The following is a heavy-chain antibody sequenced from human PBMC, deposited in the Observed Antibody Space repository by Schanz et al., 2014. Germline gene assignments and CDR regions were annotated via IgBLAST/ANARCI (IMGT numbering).Heavy chain of an antibody. D-gene: IGHD6-13*01. CDR1: EFTFSSYK. V-gene: IGHV3-21*01. J-gene: IGHJ6*02. CDR2: ISSSGSYI. CDR3: AREEGWGISAAGPKHYYYGMDV. Sequence: EGQLAESGGGLVQPGGSLRLSCAASEFTFSSYKMNWVRQAPGKGLEWVSSISSSGSYIHYADSVKGRFTISRDNAKNTLYLQMNSLRAEDTAVYYCAREEGWGISAAGPKHYYYGMDVWGQGTTVTVSS.